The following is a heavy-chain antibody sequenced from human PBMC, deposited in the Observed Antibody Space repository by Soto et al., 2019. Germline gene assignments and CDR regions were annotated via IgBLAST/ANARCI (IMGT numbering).Heavy chain of an antibody. Sequence: EVQLVESGGGLVQPGASLRLSCAASRVTVSNNYMSWVRQAPGKGLEWVSVIYSVGSTSYADSVKGRFTISRDNSKNMVYLQMNSLRAEDTAVYYCARNRPETKYGYWGQGTLVTVSS. V-gene: IGHV3-66*01. D-gene: IGHD4-17*01. CDR2: IYSVGST. CDR3: ARNRPETKYGY. J-gene: IGHJ4*02. CDR1: RVTVSNNY.